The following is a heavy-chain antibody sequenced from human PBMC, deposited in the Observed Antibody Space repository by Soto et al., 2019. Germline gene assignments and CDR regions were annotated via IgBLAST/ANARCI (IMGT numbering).Heavy chain of an antibody. CDR3: ARGLGGRMDD. CDR2: IIPILGET. J-gene: IGHJ6*02. Sequence: QVQLVQSGAEVKKPGSSVRVSCKASGTIFSSYTISWVRQAPGQGLEWMGRIIPILGETNSAQKCQGRVTRTADKSTNTAYMELDSLRVEDTAVYYCARGLGGRMDDWGQGTTVTVSS. V-gene: IGHV1-69*08. CDR1: GTIFSSYT. D-gene: IGHD3-16*01.